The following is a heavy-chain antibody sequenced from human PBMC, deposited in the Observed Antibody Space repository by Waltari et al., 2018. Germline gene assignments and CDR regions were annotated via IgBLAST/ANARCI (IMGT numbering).Heavy chain of an antibody. Sequence: QLQLQESGPGLVKPSETLSLTCTVSGGSISSSSYYWGWIRQPPGKGLEWIGSIYYSGSTYYNPSLKGRVTISVDTSKNQFSLKLSSVTAADTAVYYCARHSGSYSPSGHLDYWGQGTLVTVSS. J-gene: IGHJ4*02. CDR2: IYYSGST. V-gene: IGHV4-39*01. CDR1: GGSISSSSYY. CDR3: ARHSGSYSPSGHLDY. D-gene: IGHD1-26*01.